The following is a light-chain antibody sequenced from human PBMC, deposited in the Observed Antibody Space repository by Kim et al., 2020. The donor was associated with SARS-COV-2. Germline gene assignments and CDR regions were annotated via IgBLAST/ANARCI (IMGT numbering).Light chain of an antibody. J-gene: IGLJ1*01. Sequence: QCITISCDGTGTDVGGYNYVSCYQQHPGKAPNVIISNVNNRPSGISSRFSGSKSGNTASLTISGLQAEDEADYYCTSYTSSDSLYVFGGGTKVTVL. CDR2: NVN. V-gene: IGLV2-14*03. CDR3: TSYTSSDSLYV. CDR1: GTDVGGYNY.